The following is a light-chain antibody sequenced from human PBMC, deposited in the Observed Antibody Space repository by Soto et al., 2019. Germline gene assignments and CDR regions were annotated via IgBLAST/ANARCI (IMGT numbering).Light chain of an antibody. CDR3: QQSYSTPAWT. J-gene: IGKJ1*01. V-gene: IGKV1-39*01. Sequence: DIQMTQSPSSLSASVGDRVTITCRASQSISSYLNWYQQKPGKAPKLLIYAASSLQSGVPSRFSGSGSGTDFSLTISRLQPEDFATYSWQQSYSTPAWTFGQGTKVEIK. CDR2: AAS. CDR1: QSISSY.